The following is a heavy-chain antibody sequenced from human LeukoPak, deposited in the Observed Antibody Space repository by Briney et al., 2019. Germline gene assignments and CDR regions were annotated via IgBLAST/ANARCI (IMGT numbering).Heavy chain of an antibody. J-gene: IGHJ4*02. V-gene: IGHV3-23*01. Sequence: GGSLRLSCAASGFTFSSYAMSWVRQAPGKGLEWVSAISGSGGSTYYADSVKGRFTISRDNSKNTLYLQMNSLRAEDTAVYYCARDPLYCSGGSCSAPAFDYWGQGTLVTVSS. D-gene: IGHD2-15*01. CDR3: ARDPLYCSGGSCSAPAFDY. CDR2: ISGSGGST. CDR1: GFTFSSYA.